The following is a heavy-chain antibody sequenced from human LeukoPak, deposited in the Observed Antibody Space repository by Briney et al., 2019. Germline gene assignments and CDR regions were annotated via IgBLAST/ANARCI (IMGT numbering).Heavy chain of an antibody. V-gene: IGHV1-2*04. J-gene: IGHJ4*02. D-gene: IGHD2-2*01. Sequence: ASVKVSCKASGYTFTGYYMHWVRQAPGQGLEWMGWINPNSGGTNYAQKFQGWVTMTRDTSISTAYMELSRLRSDDTAVYYCARASWAPCNGTSCYAAVFDYWGQGTLVTVSS. CDR3: ARASWAPCNGTSCYAAVFDY. CDR1: GYTFTGYY. CDR2: INPNSGGT.